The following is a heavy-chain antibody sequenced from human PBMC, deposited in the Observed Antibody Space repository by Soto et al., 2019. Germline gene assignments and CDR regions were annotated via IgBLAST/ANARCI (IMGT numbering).Heavy chain of an antibody. D-gene: IGHD3-3*01. CDR1: GFTFDDDA. Sequence: PWGALRLSCSCSGFTFDDDAMHWVRQAPGKCLEWVSGISWNSGSIGYADSVKGRFTISRDNAKNSLYLQMNSLRAEDTAVYYCARDDFWSGSNPDYYYGMDVWGQGTTVTVSS. CDR3: ARDDFWSGSNPDYYYGMDV. J-gene: IGHJ6*02. V-gene: IGHV3-9*01. CDR2: ISWNSGSI.